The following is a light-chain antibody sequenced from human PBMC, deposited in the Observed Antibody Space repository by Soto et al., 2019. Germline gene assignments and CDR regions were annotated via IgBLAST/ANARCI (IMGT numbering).Light chain of an antibody. V-gene: IGLV2-18*02. CDR3: YSYTTTSTDV. CDR2: EVT. J-gene: IGLJ1*01. CDR1: TSDVGGYYF. Sequence: QSVLTQPPSASRSPGQSVAITCTGTTSDVGGYYFVSWYQHPPHKDPKLMIHEVTNRPSAVSDRFSASKAGNTASLTISGLQAEDEADYYCYSYTTTSTDVFGSGTKVTVL.